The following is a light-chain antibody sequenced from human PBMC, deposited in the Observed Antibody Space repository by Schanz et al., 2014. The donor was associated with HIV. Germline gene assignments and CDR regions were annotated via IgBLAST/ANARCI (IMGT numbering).Light chain of an antibody. J-gene: IGLJ7*01. Sequence: QSVLTQPPSTSGTPGQRVAISCSGSSSNIGTYNVNWYQQLPGTAPRLLIYTQDQRPSGVPDRFSGSKSGTSASLAISGLQSEDEADYYCAAWDVLLKGPVFGGGTQLTVL. CDR1: SSNIGTYN. V-gene: IGLV1-44*01. CDR2: TQD. CDR3: AAWDVLLKGPV.